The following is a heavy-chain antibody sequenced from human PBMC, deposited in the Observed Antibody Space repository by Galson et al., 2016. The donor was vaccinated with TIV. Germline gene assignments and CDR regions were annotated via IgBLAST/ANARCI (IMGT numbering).Heavy chain of an antibody. Sequence: SLRLSCAASGFTFSSYAMTWVRQAPGKGLEWVSSISGNGGHTYYADSVKGGFTISRDNSKNTLYLQMNSLRSEDTAVYYCARGGQVQRFDPWGQGTLVTVSS. V-gene: IGHV3-23*01. CDR3: ARGGQVQRFDP. D-gene: IGHD3-10*01. J-gene: IGHJ5*02. CDR1: GFTFSSYA. CDR2: ISGNGGHT.